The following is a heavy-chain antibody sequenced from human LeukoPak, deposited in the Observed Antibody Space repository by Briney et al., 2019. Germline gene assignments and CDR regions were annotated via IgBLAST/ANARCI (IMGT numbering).Heavy chain of an antibody. D-gene: IGHD3-10*01. J-gene: IGHJ4*02. CDR3: ARVILMVRGVIQYYFDY. V-gene: IGHV4-4*02. CDR1: GGSISSSNW. Sequence: PSGTLSLTCAVSGGSISSSNWWSWVRQPPGKGLEWIGEIYHSGSTNYNPSLKSRVTISVDKSKNQFSLKLSSVTAADTAVYYCARVILMVRGVIQYYFDYWGQGTLVTVSS. CDR2: IYHSGST.